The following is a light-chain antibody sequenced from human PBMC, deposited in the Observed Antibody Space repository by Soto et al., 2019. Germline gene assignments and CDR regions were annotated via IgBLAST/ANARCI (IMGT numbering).Light chain of an antibody. J-gene: IGKJ1*01. Sequence: DIVLTQSPDSVAVSLGERATSNCKSSQSVLFSINQKNYLAWYHQKPGQPPKLLIYWASIRESGVPTRFSGSGSGTNFTLTISSLQAEDAAVYYCQQYYTTHPTFSLGTKVDIK. V-gene: IGKV4-1*01. CDR1: QSVLFSINQKNY. CDR3: QQYYTTHPT. CDR2: WAS.